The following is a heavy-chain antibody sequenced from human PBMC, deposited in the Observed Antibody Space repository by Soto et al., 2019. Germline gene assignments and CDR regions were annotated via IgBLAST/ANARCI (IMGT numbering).Heavy chain of an antibody. V-gene: IGHV4-31*03. J-gene: IGHJ1*01. Sequence: QVQLQESGPGLVKPSQTLSLTCTVSGGSISSGAYYWSWIRQHPGKGLEWIGYIYYSGSTYYNPSLXXRXTISVDTSKNQFSLKLSSVTAADTAVYYCAVYDSSGSRGFQHWGQGTLVTGSS. CDR3: AVYDSSGSRGFQH. CDR2: IYYSGST. D-gene: IGHD3-22*01. CDR1: GGSISSGAYY.